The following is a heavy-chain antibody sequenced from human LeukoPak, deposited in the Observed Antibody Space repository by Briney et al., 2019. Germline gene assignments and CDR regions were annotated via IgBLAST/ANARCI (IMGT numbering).Heavy chain of an antibody. Sequence: SETLSLTCTVSGYSISSGYYWSWIRQPPGKGLEWIGEINHSGSTNYNPSLKSRVTISVDTSKNQFSLKLSSVTAADTAVYYCARHAQYCSGGSCYRHFDYWGQGTLVTVSS. CDR3: ARHAQYCSGGSCYRHFDY. CDR2: INHSGST. D-gene: IGHD2-15*01. J-gene: IGHJ4*02. V-gene: IGHV4-38-2*02. CDR1: GYSISSGYY.